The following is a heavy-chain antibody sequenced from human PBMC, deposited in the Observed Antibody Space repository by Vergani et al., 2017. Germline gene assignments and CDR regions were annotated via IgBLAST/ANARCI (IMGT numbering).Heavy chain of an antibody. CDR1: GGSISSGSYY. CDR2: IYTSGST. Sequence: QVQLQESGPGLVKPSQTLSLTCTVSGGSISSGSYYWSWIRQPAGKGLEWIGRIYTSGSTNYNPSLKSRVTISVATSKNQFSLRLSSVAAADTAVYYCAGDSISGLIDYWGQGTLVTVSS. V-gene: IGHV4-61*02. CDR3: AGDSISGLIDY. J-gene: IGHJ4*02.